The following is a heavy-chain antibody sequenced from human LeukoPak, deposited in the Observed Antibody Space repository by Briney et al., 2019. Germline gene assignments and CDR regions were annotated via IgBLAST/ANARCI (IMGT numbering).Heavy chain of an antibody. CDR1: GYTFTSYD. J-gene: IGHJ5*02. D-gene: IGHD3-10*01. Sequence: ASVKVSCKASGYTFTSYDISWVRQAPGQGLEWMGWISAYNGNTNYAQKLQGRVTMTTDTSTSTAYMELRSLRSDNTAVYYCARDLGVSYGSGSVGDWFDPWGQGTLVTVSS. CDR3: ARDLGVSYGSGSVGDWFDP. CDR2: ISAYNGNT. V-gene: IGHV1-18*01.